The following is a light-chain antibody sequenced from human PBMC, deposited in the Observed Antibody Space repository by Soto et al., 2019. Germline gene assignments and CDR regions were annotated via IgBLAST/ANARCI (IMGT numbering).Light chain of an antibody. V-gene: IGLV2-8*01. CDR1: SSDIGNYDF. Sequence: QSALTQPPSASGSPGQSVTISCTGTSSDIGNYDFVSWYRQHPGKAPKLVIYEVSKRPSGVPDRFSGSKSGNTASLTVSGLQAEDEADYYCSSYTDRNNLVFGTGTKVTVL. CDR2: EVS. CDR3: SSYTDRNNLV. J-gene: IGLJ1*01.